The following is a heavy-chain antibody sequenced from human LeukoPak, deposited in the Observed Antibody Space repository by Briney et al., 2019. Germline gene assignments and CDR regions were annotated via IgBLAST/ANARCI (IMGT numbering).Heavy chain of an antibody. CDR2: IYYSGNT. CDR1: GDSISNYY. CDR3: ARGQQLVIFDY. D-gene: IGHD6-13*01. Sequence: SETLSLTCTVSGDSISNYYWSWIRRPPGKGLEWIGYIYYSGNTNYNPSLESRVTISVDTSKNQFSLKLSSVTAADTAVYYCARGQQLVIFDYWGQGTLVTVSS. J-gene: IGHJ4*02. V-gene: IGHV4-59*08.